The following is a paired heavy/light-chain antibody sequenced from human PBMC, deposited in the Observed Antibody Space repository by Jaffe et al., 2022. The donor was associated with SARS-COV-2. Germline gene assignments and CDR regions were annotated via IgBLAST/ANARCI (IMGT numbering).Heavy chain of an antibody. CDR1: ELTFSNHE. CDR2: ISAGGTSI. CDR3: ARVHLHQLVLGFDA. Sequence: EVDLVESGGGLVQPGGSLIISCAAPELTFSNHEMSWVRQAPGRGLEWISYISAGGTSIYYADSVKGRFTISRDNAKNSLFLQMNSLRPDDTATYFCARVHLHQLVLGFDAWGQGTLVTVSS. V-gene: IGHV3-48*03. J-gene: IGHJ5*02.
Light chain of an antibody. V-gene: IGKV3-15*01. CDR2: GAS. J-gene: IGKJ4*01. Sequence: DIVMTQSPATLSVSPGDSATLSCRASQNVNTNLAWYHQKPGQGPRLLIHGASTRATGVPARFSGSGSGTEFTLTITSLQSEDAAVYYCQQYNSWPPLTFGGGTKVEIK. CDR1: QNVNTN. CDR3: QQYNSWPPLT.